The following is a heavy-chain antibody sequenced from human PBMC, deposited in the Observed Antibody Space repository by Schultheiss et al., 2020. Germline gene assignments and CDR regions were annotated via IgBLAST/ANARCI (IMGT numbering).Heavy chain of an antibody. CDR2: ISYDGSYS. Sequence: SLRLSCAASGFTFSDYVMHWVRQAPGKGLEWVALISYDGSYSYYADSVKGRFTISRDNSGNTLYLQMNSLRPEDTAVYYCAKDCSAYYYVSNGYSYGIDYWGQGTLVTVSS. D-gene: IGHD3-22*01. J-gene: IGHJ4*02. CDR1: GFTFSDYV. CDR3: AKDCSAYYYVSNGYSYGIDY. V-gene: IGHV3-30*18.